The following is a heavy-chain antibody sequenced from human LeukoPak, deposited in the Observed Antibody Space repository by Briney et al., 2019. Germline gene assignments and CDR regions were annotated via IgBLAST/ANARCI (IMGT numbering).Heavy chain of an antibody. Sequence: GRSLRLSCAASGFTFNTYAMSWVRQAPGKGLEWVSTISGSGGSTYYADSVKGRFTISRDNSKNTLYLQMNSLRAEDTAVYYCAKYTAYSTGWPSYWGQGTLVTVS. V-gene: IGHV3-23*01. CDR2: ISGSGGST. J-gene: IGHJ4*02. CDR1: GFTFNTYA. D-gene: IGHD6-19*01. CDR3: AKYTAYSTGWPSY.